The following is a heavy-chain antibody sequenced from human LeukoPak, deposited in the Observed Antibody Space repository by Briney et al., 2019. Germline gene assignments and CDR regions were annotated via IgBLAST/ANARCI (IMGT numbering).Heavy chain of an antibody. CDR1: GYSFTSFW. Sequence: GESLKIPCKGSGYSFTSFWIGWVRQMPGKGLEWMGIIYPGDSDTRYSPSFQGQVTISADKSINTAYLQWSSLKASDTAMYYCARQRLRGISYFGFWGQGTLATVSS. CDR3: ARQRLRGISYFGF. V-gene: IGHV5-51*01. D-gene: IGHD3-10*01. CDR2: IYPGDSDT. J-gene: IGHJ4*02.